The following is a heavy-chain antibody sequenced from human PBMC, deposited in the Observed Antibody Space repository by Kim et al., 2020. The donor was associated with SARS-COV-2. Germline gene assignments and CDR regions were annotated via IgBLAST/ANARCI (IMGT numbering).Heavy chain of an antibody. J-gene: IGHJ5*02. D-gene: IGHD3-9*01. CDR3: AKGPRYLTGYYPYNWFDP. V-gene: IGHV3-23*01. Sequence: KGRFTISRDNSKNTLYLQMNSLRAEDTAVYYCAKGPRYLTGYYPYNWFDPWGQGTLVTVSS.